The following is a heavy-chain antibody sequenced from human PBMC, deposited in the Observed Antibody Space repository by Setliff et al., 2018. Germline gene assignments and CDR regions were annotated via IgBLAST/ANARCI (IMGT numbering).Heavy chain of an antibody. CDR1: GFTFSSYA. V-gene: IGHV3-23*01. CDR3: AKTPITMIVVVTFDY. CDR2: ISGSGGST. D-gene: IGHD3-22*01. J-gene: IGHJ4*02. Sequence: GGSLRLSCAASGFTFSSYAMSWVRQAPGKGLEWVSAISGSGGSTYYADSVKGRFTITRDNSKNTLYLQMNSLRAEYTAVYYCAKTPITMIVVVTFDYWGQGALVTVSS.